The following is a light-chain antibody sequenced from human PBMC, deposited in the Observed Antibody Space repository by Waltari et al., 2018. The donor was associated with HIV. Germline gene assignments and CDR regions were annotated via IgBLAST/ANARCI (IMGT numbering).Light chain of an antibody. CDR3: ASRDNNGKRVL. Sequence: SSELTQDSIVSVTLGQTATITCQRDSLRNYYASWHQLKPGQAPILVIYDKNTRPSGIPHRFSCGTSGNTAALTITGSQEEDEADDYCASRDNNGKRVLFGGGTKLTVL. CDR1: SLRNYY. CDR2: DKN. V-gene: IGLV3-19*01. J-gene: IGLJ3*02.